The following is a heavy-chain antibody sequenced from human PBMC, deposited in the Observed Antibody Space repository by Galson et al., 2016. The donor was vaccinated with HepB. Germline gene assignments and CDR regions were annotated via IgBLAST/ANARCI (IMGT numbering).Heavy chain of an antibody. Sequence: SLRLSCAASGFTFTNYAMNWVRQAPGKGLEWVSSISGSGASTYYADSVKGRFTISRDNSTNTLFLQMNSLRAADTALYYCAKGREFEWALPASFDYWGQGTLLTVSS. CDR1: GFTFTNYA. J-gene: IGHJ4*02. D-gene: IGHD1-26*01. V-gene: IGHV3-23*01. CDR2: ISGSGAST. CDR3: AKGREFEWALPASFDY.